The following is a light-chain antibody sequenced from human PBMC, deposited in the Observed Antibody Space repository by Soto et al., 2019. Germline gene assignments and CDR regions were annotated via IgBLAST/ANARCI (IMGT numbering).Light chain of an antibody. CDR3: AAWDDSLNGYV. V-gene: IGLV1-44*01. J-gene: IGLJ1*01. Sequence: QSALTQPPSASGTPGQRVPISCSGSSSNIGSNTVNWYQQLPGTAPKLLIYSNNQRPSGVPDRFSGSKSGTSASLAISGLQSEDEADYYCAAWDDSLNGYVFGTGTRSPS. CDR1: SSNIGSNT. CDR2: SNN.